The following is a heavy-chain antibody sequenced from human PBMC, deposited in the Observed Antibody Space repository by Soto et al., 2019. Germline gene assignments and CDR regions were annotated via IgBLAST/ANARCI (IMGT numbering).Heavy chain of an antibody. CDR2: IYYSGST. CDR3: ARDCGGDCASPWYCDL. D-gene: IGHD2-21*02. V-gene: IGHV4-59*01. J-gene: IGHJ2*01. Sequence: PSATLSLTCTVSGGSISSYYWSWIRQPPGKGVEWIGYIYYSGSTNYNPSLKSRVTISVDTSKNQFSLKLSSVTAADTAVYYCARDCGGDCASPWYCDLWGRGTLVAGSS. CDR1: GGSISSYY.